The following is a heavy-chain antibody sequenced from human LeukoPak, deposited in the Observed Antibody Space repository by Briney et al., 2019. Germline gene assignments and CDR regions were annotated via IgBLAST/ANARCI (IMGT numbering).Heavy chain of an antibody. CDR3: ARDGSYRLGYYYYYMDV. J-gene: IGHJ6*03. V-gene: IGHV4-4*07. CDR2: IYTSGST. D-gene: IGHD1-26*01. Sequence: SETLSLTCTVSGGSISSYYWSWIRQPAGKGLEWIGRIYTSGSTNYNPSLKSRVTMSVDTSKNQFSLKLSSVTAADTAVYYCARDGSYRLGYYYYYMDVWGKGTTVTVSS. CDR1: GGSISSYY.